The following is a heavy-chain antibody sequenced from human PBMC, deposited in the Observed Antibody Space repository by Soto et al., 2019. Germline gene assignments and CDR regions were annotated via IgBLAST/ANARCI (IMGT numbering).Heavy chain of an antibody. Sequence: SETLSLTCTVSGGSISSYYWSWIRQPPGKGLEWIGYIYYSGSTNYNPSLKSRVTISVDTSKNQFSLKLSSVTAADTAVYYCARALGYQLLYPLYYYGMDVWGQGTTVSVPS. V-gene: IGHV4-59*01. D-gene: IGHD2-2*02. CDR2: IYYSGST. CDR3: ARALGYQLLYPLYYYGMDV. CDR1: GGSISSYY. J-gene: IGHJ6*02.